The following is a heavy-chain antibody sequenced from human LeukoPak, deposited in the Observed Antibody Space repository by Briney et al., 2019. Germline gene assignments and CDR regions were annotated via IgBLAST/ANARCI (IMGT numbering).Heavy chain of an antibody. V-gene: IGHV1-18*01. CDR1: GYTFTSYG. CDR3: ARIIAAAGSGAAFDI. Sequence: SVKVSCKASGYTFTSYGISWVRQAPGQGLEWMGWISAYNGNTNYAQKLQGRVTMTTDTSTSTAYMELRSLRSDDTAVYYCARIIAAAGSGAAFDIWGQGTMVTVSS. J-gene: IGHJ3*02. D-gene: IGHD6-13*01. CDR2: ISAYNGNT.